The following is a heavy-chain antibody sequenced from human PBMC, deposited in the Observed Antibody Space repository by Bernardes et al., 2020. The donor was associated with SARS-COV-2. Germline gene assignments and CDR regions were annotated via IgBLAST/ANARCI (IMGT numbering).Heavy chain of an antibody. CDR2: INSDGSSS. J-gene: IGHJ6*02. V-gene: IGHV3-74*01. CDR3: TRGDLPYYYGMDA. CDR1: GFSFSYYS. Sequence: GGSLRLSCAASGFSFSYYSMHWVRQAPGKGLVWLSRINSDGSSSYYADSVKGRFTISRDNAKSTLYMQMNSLRAEDTAVYYCTRGDLPYYYGMDAWGQGTLVTVSS.